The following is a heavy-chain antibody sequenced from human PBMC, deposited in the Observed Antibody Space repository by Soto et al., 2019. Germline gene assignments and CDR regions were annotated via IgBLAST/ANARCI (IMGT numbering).Heavy chain of an antibody. V-gene: IGHV3-30*18. J-gene: IGHJ4*02. D-gene: IGHD6-19*01. CDR3: AKLLFGYMSGWYHPHFDH. Sequence: PGGSLRLSCAVSGFTFSSYGMHWVRQAPGKGLEWVAMISNDGNLNYYADSVRGRFTISRDNSKNTLYLQMSGLRAEDTAVYYCAKLLFGYMSGWYHPHFDHWGQGTLGTVSS. CDR1: GFTFSSYG. CDR2: ISNDGNLN.